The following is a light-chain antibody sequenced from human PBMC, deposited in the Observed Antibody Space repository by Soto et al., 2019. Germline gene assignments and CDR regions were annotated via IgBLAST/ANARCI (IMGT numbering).Light chain of an antibody. J-gene: IGKJ4*01. CDR2: GAS. V-gene: IGKV3-20*01. CDR1: QSVSSSY. CDR3: QQYGSAPLT. Sequence: EIVLTQSPGTLSLSPGERATLSCRASQSVSSSYLAWYQQKPGQAPRLLIYGASSRATGIPDRFSGSGSGRDFTLTISRLEPVDVAVYYCQQYGSAPLTFGGGPKVDIK.